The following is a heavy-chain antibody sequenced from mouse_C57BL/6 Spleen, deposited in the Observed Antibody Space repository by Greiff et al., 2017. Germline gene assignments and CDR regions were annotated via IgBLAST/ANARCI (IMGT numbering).Heavy chain of an antibody. J-gene: IGHJ1*03. Sequence: VQLQQSGPGLVQPSQSLSITCTVSGFSLTSYGVHWVRQSPGKGLEWLGVIWSGGSTDYNAAFISRLSISKDNSKSQVFFKMNSLQADDTAIYYCARLYYGSSYWYFDVWGTGTTVTVSS. CDR2: IWSGGST. CDR1: GFSLTSYG. D-gene: IGHD1-1*01. V-gene: IGHV2-2*01. CDR3: ARLYYGSSYWYFDV.